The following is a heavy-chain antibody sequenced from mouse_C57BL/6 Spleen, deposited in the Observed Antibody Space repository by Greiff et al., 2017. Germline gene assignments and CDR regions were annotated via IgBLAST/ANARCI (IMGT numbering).Heavy chain of an antibody. CDR3: ARIGFVGYFDV. V-gene: IGHV1-64*01. J-gene: IGHJ1*03. Sequence: QVQLKQPGAELVKPGASVKLSCKASGYTFTSYWMHWVKQRPGQGLEWIGMIHPNSGSTNYNEKFKSKATLTVDKSSSTAYMQLSSLTSEDSAVYYCARIGFVGYFDVWGTGTTVTVSS. CDR1: GYTFTSYW. D-gene: IGHD2-14*01. CDR2: IHPNSGST.